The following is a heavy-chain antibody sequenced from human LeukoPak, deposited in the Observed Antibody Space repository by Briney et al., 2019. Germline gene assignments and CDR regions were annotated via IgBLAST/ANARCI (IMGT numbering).Heavy chain of an antibody. J-gene: IGHJ6*02. CDR2: INPNSGGT. D-gene: IGHD3-10*01. CDR3: AREATYYYGSEHYYYGMDV. Sequence: ASVKVSCKASGYTFTGYYMHWVRQAPGQGLEWMGWINPNSGGTNYAQKFQGWVTMTRDTSISTAYMELSRLRSDDTAVYYCAREATYYYGSEHYYYGMDVWGQGTTVTVSS. V-gene: IGHV1-2*04. CDR1: GYTFTGYY.